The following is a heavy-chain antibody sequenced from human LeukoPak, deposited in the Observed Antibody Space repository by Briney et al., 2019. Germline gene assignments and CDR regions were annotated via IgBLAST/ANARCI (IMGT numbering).Heavy chain of an antibody. D-gene: IGHD4-17*01. CDR3: ARRSLYGKKGQFDY. CDR1: GGSFSGYY. J-gene: IGHJ4*02. V-gene: IGHV4-34*01. Sequence: SETLSLTCAVYGGSFSGYYWSWIRQPPGKGLEWIGEINHSGSTNYNPSLKSRVTISVDTSKNQFSLKLSSVTAADTAVYYCARRSLYGKKGQFDYWGQGTLVTVSS. CDR2: INHSGST.